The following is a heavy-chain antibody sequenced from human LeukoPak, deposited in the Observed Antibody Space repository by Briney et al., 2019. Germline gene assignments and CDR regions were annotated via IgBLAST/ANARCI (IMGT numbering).Heavy chain of an antibody. J-gene: IGHJ4*02. Sequence: GGSLRLSCAASGFTFSSYWMSCVRQAPGKGLEWVFGINWNGGSTGYADSVKGRFTISRDNAKNSLYLQMNSLRAEDTALYYCARARRIAVAGTPFDYWGQGTLVTVSS. D-gene: IGHD6-19*01. CDR1: GFTFSSYW. V-gene: IGHV3-20*04. CDR3: ARARRIAVAGTPFDY. CDR2: INWNGGST.